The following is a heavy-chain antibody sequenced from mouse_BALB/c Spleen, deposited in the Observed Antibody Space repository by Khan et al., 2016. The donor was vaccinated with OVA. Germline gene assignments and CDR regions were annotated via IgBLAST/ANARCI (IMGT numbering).Heavy chain of an antibody. CDR2: ITSGGSF. V-gene: IGHV3-6*02. CDR3: ARAGRWFDY. CDR1: GYSITSGYY. J-gene: IGHJ3*01. D-gene: IGHD3-3*01. Sequence: EVQLQESGPGLVKPSQSLSLTCSVTGYSITSGYYWNWIRQFPGNKLEWMGYITSGGSFNYSPSLKNRISITRDTSNNQFFLKLNSVNPEDTATYYCARAGRWFDYWGQGTLVTVSA.